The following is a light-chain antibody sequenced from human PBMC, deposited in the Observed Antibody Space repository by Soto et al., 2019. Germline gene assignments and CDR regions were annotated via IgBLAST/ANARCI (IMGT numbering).Light chain of an antibody. V-gene: IGKV3-20*01. CDR2: GAS. Sequence: IGFTQSPGTLSWSPGERATLSCRASQSVSSSYLAWYKQNPGQAPRLLIYGASSRATGIPDRFSGSGSGTDFTLTIRRLQPEDFAVYYCQQYGSLWTFGQGTKVDI. CDR1: QSVSSSY. CDR3: QQYGSLWT. J-gene: IGKJ1*01.